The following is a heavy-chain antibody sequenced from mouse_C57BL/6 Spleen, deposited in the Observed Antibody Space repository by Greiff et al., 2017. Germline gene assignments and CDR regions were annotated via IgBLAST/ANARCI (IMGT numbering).Heavy chain of an antibody. CDR3: AREGTVVRYFDV. Sequence: VQLQQSGAELVKPGASVKLSCTASGFTFTDYYMHWVKQRPEQGLEWIGRIYPDDGDTNYAAKFQGKATLTADKSSNTAYLQLSSLTSEDTAVYYCAREGTVVRYFDVWGTGTTVTVSS. J-gene: IGHJ1*03. D-gene: IGHD1-1*01. CDR1: GFTFTDYY. CDR2: IYPDDGDT. V-gene: IGHV14-2*01.